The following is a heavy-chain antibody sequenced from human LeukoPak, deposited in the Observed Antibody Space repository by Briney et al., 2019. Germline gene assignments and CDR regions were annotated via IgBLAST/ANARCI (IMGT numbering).Heavy chain of an antibody. CDR1: GFTFSSYA. CDR3: ARCTTGKTFGSLREIKKSREIDY. Sequence: PGGSLRLSCAASGFTFSSYAMSWVRQVPGKGLEWVSSISGSGANIYYADSVKDRFTISRDNSKNTLYLQMNSLRGEDTAVYYCARCTTGKTFGSLREIKKSREIDYWGQGTLVTVSS. V-gene: IGHV3-23*01. J-gene: IGHJ4*02. CDR2: ISGSGANI. D-gene: IGHD1-1*01.